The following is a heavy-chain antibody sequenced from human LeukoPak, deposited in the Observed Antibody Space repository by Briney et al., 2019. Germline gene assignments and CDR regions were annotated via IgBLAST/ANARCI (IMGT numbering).Heavy chain of an antibody. Sequence: GGSLRLSCAASGFTFSSYAMHWVRQAPGKGLEWVAAISYDGSNKYYADSVKGRFTISRDNSKNTLYLQMNSLRAEDTAVYYCARDRVDSSGWFFYSLHRPAWYGMDVWGQGTTVTVSS. CDR3: ARDRVDSSGWFFYSLHRPAWYGMDV. CDR2: ISYDGSNK. CDR1: GFTFSSYA. D-gene: IGHD6-19*01. V-gene: IGHV3-30-3*01. J-gene: IGHJ6*02.